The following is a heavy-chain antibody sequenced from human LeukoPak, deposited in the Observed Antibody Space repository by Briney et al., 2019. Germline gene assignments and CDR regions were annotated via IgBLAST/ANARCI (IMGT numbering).Heavy chain of an antibody. CDR1: GFTFSNYA. CDR3: ARGGGLDV. V-gene: IGHV3-7*03. CDR2: INHNGNVN. D-gene: IGHD3-16*01. J-gene: IGHJ6*02. Sequence: GGSLRLSCAASGFTFSNYAIHWVRQAPGKGLEWVASINHNGNVNYYVDSVKGRFTISRDNAKNSLYLQMSNLRAEDTAVYFCARGGGLDVWGQGATVTVSS.